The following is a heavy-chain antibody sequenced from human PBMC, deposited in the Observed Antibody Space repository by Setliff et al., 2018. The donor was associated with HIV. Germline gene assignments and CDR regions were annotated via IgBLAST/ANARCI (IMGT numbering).Heavy chain of an antibody. V-gene: IGHV1-18*01. Sequence: ASVKVSCKTSGYSFRNYGITWARLAPGQGLEWMGWINNYNGNTNSAQKFRDRVSLSADTSSTTTYLELRNLTFDDTALYYCARMKWGGSAVAGWDYWGQGTQVTVSS. D-gene: IGHD1-26*01. CDR1: GYSFRNYG. CDR2: INNYNGNT. J-gene: IGHJ4*02. CDR3: ARMKWGGSAVAGWDY.